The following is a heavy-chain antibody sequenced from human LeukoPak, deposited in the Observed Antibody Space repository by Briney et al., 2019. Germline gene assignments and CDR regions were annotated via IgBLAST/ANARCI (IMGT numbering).Heavy chain of an antibody. J-gene: IGHJ4*02. CDR1: GYTFTSYV. CDR3: ARVRDYYASSDYSDY. Sequence: ASVKVSCKASGYTFTSYVIHWVRQAPGQRLEWMGWISGYNAKTEYVQKFQGRITMTIDTSTTTAYMELRSLTSDDTAVYYCARVRDYYASSDYSDYWGQGTLVTVSS. CDR2: ISGYNAKT. D-gene: IGHD3-22*01. V-gene: IGHV1-18*01.